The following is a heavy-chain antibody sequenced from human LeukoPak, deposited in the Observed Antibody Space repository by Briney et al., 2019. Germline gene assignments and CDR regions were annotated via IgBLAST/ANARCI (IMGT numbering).Heavy chain of an antibody. J-gene: IGHJ6*03. CDR3: ARVRLPAAFYYMDV. Sequence: ASVKVSCKASGYTFTGYYMHWVRQAPGQGLEWMGWINPNSGGTNYAQKFQGRVTMTRDTSISTAYMELSRLRSDDTAVYYCARVRLPAAFYYMDVWGKGTTVTVSS. CDR1: GYTFTGYY. D-gene: IGHD2-2*01. CDR2: INPNSGGT. V-gene: IGHV1-2*02.